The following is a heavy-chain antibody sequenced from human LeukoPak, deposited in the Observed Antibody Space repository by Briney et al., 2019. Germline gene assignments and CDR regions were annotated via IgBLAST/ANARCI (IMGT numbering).Heavy chain of an antibody. Sequence: GGSLRLSCAASGFTFSSYVMHWVRQAPGKGLEYVSAISSDGGSTYYANSVKGRFTISRDNSKNTLYLRMGSLRAEDMAVYYCVRAHPILFGVVTLRYFDLWGRGTLVTVSS. D-gene: IGHD3-3*01. CDR1: GFTFSSYV. CDR2: ISSDGGST. J-gene: IGHJ2*01. V-gene: IGHV3-64*01. CDR3: VRAHPILFGVVTLRYFDL.